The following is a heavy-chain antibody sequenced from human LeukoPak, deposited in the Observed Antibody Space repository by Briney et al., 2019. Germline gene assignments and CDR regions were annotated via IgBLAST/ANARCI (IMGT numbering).Heavy chain of an antibody. CDR3: AKVEPCGSTSCYWSSYYYMDV. D-gene: IGHD2-2*01. CDR2: IRYDGSNK. J-gene: IGHJ6*03. V-gene: IGHV3-30*02. Sequence: GGSLRLSCAASGFTFSSYGMHWVRQAPGKGLEWVAFIRYDGSNKYYADSVKGRFTISRDNSKNTLYLQMNSLRAEDTAVYYCAKVEPCGSTSCYWSSYYYMDVWGKGTTVTVSS. CDR1: GFTFSSYG.